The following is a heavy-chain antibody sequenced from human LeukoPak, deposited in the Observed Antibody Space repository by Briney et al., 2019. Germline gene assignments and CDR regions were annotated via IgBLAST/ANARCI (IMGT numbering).Heavy chain of an antibody. J-gene: IGHJ6*03. V-gene: IGHV3-21*01. CDR2: ISSSSTYI. D-gene: IGHD1-26*01. CDR1: GFTFSSYS. Sequence: PGGSLRLSCAASGFTFSSYSMNWVRQAPGKGLEWVSSISSSSTYIYYADSVKGRFTISRDNAKNSLYLQMNSLRAEDTAVYYCARFSREPIVGARAATGYYYYMDVWGKGTTVTVSS. CDR3: ARFSREPIVGARAATGYYYYMDV.